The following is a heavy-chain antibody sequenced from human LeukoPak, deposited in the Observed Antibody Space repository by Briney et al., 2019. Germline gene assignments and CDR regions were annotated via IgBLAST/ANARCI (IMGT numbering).Heavy chain of an antibody. CDR3: ARGGRKLGATTGDYYYYMDV. D-gene: IGHD1-26*01. J-gene: IGHJ6*03. Sequence: SQTLSLTCTVSVGSHRRGDYYCSWIRQPPAKGLERIGYIYYSGSTYDNPSLESRVTISVDTSKNQFSLKLSSVTAADTAVYYCARGGRKLGATTGDYYYYMDVWGKGTTVTVSS. V-gene: IGHV4-30-4*08. CDR2: IYYSGST. CDR1: VGSHRRGDYY.